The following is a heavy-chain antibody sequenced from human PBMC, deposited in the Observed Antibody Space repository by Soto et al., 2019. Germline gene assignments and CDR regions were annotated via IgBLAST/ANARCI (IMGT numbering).Heavy chain of an antibody. CDR1: GGSISSGGYY. D-gene: IGHD5-12*01. CDR3: ARGGHLGGYVRIYYYYYYMDV. J-gene: IGHJ6*03. CDR2: IYYSGST. Sequence: SETLSLTCTVSGGSISSGGYYWSWIRQHPGKGLEWIGYIYYSGSTYYNPSLKSRVTISVDTSKNQFSMKLSSVTAADTAVYYCARGGHLGGYVRIYYYYYYMDVWGKGTTVTVSS. V-gene: IGHV4-31*03.